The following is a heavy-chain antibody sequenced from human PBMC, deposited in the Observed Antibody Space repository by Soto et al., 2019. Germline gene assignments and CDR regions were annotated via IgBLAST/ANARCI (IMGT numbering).Heavy chain of an antibody. J-gene: IGHJ4*02. CDR2: ITSSSTYT. CDR3: ARHGSYCFDD. Sequence: QVQLVESGGGLVQPGGSLRLSCAASGFSFSDYYMSWIRQAPGKGLEWVSYITSSSTYTKYADSVRGRFAISRDNAKNSLYLKMNSRRAEDTAVYYCARHGSYCFDDWGQGTLGTVSS. CDR1: GFSFSDYY. V-gene: IGHV3-11*06. D-gene: IGHD1-26*01.